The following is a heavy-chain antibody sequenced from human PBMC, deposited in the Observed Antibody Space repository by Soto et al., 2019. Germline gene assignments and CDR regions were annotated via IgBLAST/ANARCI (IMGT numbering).Heavy chain of an antibody. CDR1: GGTFSSYA. J-gene: IGHJ6*02. V-gene: IGHV1-69*13. CDR3: AREGIDIAAAVSYYYYGMDV. Sequence: SVERSCKASGGTFSSYAISWVRQAPGQGLEWMGGVIPIFGTANYAQKFQGRVTITADQSPSTAYMELSSLRSEDTAVYYCAREGIDIAAAVSYYYYGMDVWGQGTTVTVSS. CDR2: VIPIFGTA. D-gene: IGHD6-13*01.